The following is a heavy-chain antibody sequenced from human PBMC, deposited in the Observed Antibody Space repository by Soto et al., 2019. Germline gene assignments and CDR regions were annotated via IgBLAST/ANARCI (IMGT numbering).Heavy chain of an antibody. CDR3: ARAIFGVVIVSLGREDPYGMDV. CDR1: GGTFSSYA. D-gene: IGHD3-3*01. V-gene: IGHV1-69*13. CDR2: IIPIFGTA. Sequence: SVKVSCKASGGTFSSYAISWVRQAPGQRLEWMGGIIPIFGTANYAQKFQGRVTITADESTSTAYMELSSLRSEDTAVYYCARAIFGVVIVSLGREDPYGMDVWGQGTTVTVSS. J-gene: IGHJ6*02.